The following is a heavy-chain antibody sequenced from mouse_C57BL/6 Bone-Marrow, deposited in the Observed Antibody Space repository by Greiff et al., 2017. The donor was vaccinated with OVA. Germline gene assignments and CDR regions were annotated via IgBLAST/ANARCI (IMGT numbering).Heavy chain of an antibody. Sequence: QVQLQQSGAELVKPGASVKLSCKASGYTFTSYWMHWVKQRPGQGLEWIGMIHPNSGSTNYNEKFKSKATLTVDKSSSTAYMQLSSLTSEDSAVYYCAKPYSNYALYYFDYWGQGTTLTVSS. J-gene: IGHJ2*01. CDR1: GYTFTSYW. D-gene: IGHD2-5*01. CDR2: IHPNSGST. V-gene: IGHV1-64*01. CDR3: AKPYSNYALYYFDY.